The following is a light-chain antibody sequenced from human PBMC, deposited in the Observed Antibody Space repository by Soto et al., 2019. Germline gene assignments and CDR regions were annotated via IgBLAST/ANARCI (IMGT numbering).Light chain of an antibody. CDR1: SSDVGTCNY. V-gene: IGLV2-8*01. J-gene: IGLJ1*01. CDR2: EVT. Sequence: QSALTQPPSASGSPGQSVTISCTGTSSDVGTCNYVSWYQQHPGKAPKLMIYEVTKRPSGVPDRFSGSRSGNTASLTVSGLQGEDEADYYCSSYAGSNNYVFGTGTKLTVL. CDR3: SSYAGSNNYV.